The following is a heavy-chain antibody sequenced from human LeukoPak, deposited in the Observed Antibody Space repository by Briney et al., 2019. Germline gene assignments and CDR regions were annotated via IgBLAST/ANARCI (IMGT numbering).Heavy chain of an antibody. V-gene: IGHV4-59*01. J-gene: IGHJ6*03. CDR2: IYYSGST. Sequence: SETLSLTCTVSGGSISSYYWSWIRQPPGKGLEWIGYIYYSGSTNYNPSLKSRVTISVDTSKNQFSLKLSSVTAADTAVYYCARGLWFGESKQPYYYYYYMDVWGKGTTVTISS. D-gene: IGHD3-10*01. CDR3: ARGLWFGESKQPYYYYYYMDV. CDR1: GGSISSYY.